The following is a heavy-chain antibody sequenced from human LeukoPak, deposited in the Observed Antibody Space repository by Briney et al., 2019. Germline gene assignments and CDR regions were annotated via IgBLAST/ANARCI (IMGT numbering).Heavy chain of an antibody. D-gene: IGHD3-22*01. V-gene: IGHV4-59*01. CDR2: IYYSGST. CDR3: ARDTDSSGYFDY. CDR1: GGSISSYY. Sequence: PSETLSHTCTVSGGSISSYYWSWIRQPPGKGLEWIGYIYYSGSTNYNPSLKSRVTISVDRSKNQFSLKLSSVTAADTAVYYCARDTDSSGYFDYWGQGTLVTASS. J-gene: IGHJ4*02.